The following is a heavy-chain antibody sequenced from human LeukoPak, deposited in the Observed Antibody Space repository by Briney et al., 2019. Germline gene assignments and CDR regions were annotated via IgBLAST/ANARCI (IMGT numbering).Heavy chain of an antibody. CDR2: ISSSSSYI. D-gene: IGHD4-17*01. Sequence: GGSLRLSCAASGFTFSSYSMNWVRQAPGKGREWVSSISSSSSYIYYADSVKGRFTISRDNAKNSLYLQMNSLRAEDTAVYYCARVDYDYGDLFDYWGQGTLVTVSS. V-gene: IGHV3-21*01. CDR1: GFTFSSYS. J-gene: IGHJ4*02. CDR3: ARVDYDYGDLFDY.